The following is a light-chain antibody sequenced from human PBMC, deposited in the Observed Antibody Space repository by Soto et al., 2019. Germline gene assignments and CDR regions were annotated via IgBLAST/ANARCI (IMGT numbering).Light chain of an antibody. CDR3: FSYEVNSAGV. J-gene: IGLJ3*02. CDR2: EVT. V-gene: IGLV2-23*02. CDR1: GNDVGTYNL. Sequence: QSALTQPASVSGSPGQSITISCTGTGNDVGTYNLVSWYQQHPGKVPKLIIYEVTKRPSGVSNRFSASKSGNTASLTISGLQAEDEADYYCFSYEVNSAGVFGGGTKVTVL.